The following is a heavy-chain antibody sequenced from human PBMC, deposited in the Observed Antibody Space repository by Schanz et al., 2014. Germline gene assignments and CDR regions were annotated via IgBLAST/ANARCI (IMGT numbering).Heavy chain of an antibody. CDR2: ISAYNGNT. Sequence: VQLVQSGAEVKKPGASVKVSCKASGYTLTGFGVSWVRQAPGQGREWMGWISAYNGNTNYAQKLQGRVTITADKSTSTAYMELTSLRSEDTAVYYCARGQRRTIGRPFGPWGQGTLVTVSS. J-gene: IGHJ5*02. V-gene: IGHV1-18*01. CDR1: GYTLTGFG. D-gene: IGHD6-25*01. CDR3: ARGQRRTIGRPFGP.